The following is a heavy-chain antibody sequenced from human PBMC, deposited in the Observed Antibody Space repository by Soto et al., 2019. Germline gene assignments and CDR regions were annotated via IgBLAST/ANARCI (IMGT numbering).Heavy chain of an antibody. CDR1: GGTFSSYA. Sequence: SVKGSCKASGGTFSSYAISWVRQAPVQGLEWMGGIIPIFGTANYAQKFQGRVTITADESTSTAYMELSSLRSEDTAVYYCARAYYYGSGSLGDYYYYGMDVWGQGTTVTVSS. CDR3: ARAYYYGSGSLGDYYYYGMDV. V-gene: IGHV1-69*13. D-gene: IGHD3-10*01. J-gene: IGHJ6*02. CDR2: IIPIFGTA.